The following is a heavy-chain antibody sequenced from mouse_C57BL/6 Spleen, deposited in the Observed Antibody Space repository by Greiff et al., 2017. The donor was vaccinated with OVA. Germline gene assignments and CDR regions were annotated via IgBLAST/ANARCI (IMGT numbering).Heavy chain of an antibody. D-gene: IGHD2-5*01. V-gene: IGHV1-61*01. J-gene: IGHJ2*01. CDR1: GYTFTSYW. CDR2: IYPSDSET. CDR3: ARNSNYGYYFDY. Sequence: QVQLQQSGAELVRPGSSVKLSCKASGYTFTSYWMDWVKQRPGQGLEWIGNIYPSDSETHYNQKFKDKATLTVDKSSSTAYMQLSSLTSEDSAVYYCARNSNYGYYFDYWGQGTTLTVSS.